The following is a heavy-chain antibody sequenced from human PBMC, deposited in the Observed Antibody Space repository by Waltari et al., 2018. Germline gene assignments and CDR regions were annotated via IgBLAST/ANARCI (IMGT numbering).Heavy chain of an antibody. J-gene: IGHJ6*03. Sequence: QVQLVESGGGVVQPGRPLRLSCAASGFSFSYYGMHWVRQATGKGLEWVSFMSYDGNSKYYGDSVKGRFTISRDNSKNTLYLQMNSLRAEDTAVYYCATTGYTYGYNYFYMDAWGKGTTVTVSS. V-gene: IGHV3-30*03. CDR2: MSYDGNSK. CDR3: ATTGYTYGYNYFYMDA. CDR1: GFSFSYYG. D-gene: IGHD5-18*01.